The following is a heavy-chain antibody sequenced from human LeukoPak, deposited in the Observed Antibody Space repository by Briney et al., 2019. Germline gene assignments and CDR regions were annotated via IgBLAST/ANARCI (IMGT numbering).Heavy chain of an antibody. CDR1: GYTFTGYY. CDR2: INPNSGGT. V-gene: IGHV1-2*02. Sequence: ASVKVSCKASGYTFTGYYMHWVRQAPGQGLEWMGWINPNSGGTNYAQKFQGRVTMTRDTSTSTAYMELSRLRSDDTAVYYCARAGVGVIWFGELLYSPPEEPNWFDPWGQGTLVTVSS. J-gene: IGHJ5*02. D-gene: IGHD3-10*01. CDR3: ARAGVGVIWFGELLYSPPEEPNWFDP.